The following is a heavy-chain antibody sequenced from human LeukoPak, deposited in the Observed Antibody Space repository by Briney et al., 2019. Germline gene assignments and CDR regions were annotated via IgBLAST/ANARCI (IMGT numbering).Heavy chain of an antibody. V-gene: IGHV3-23*01. Sequence: PGGSLRLSCAASGFTFNYYAMSWVRQAPGKGLEWVSGISDNEGSTYYTDSVKGRFTISRDNTKNTVYLQMNNLGPDDTAVYFCARHDSFIPYWGQGTLVTVSS. CDR3: ARHDSFIPY. J-gene: IGHJ4*02. CDR2: ISDNEGST. CDR1: GFTFNYYA. D-gene: IGHD5-18*01.